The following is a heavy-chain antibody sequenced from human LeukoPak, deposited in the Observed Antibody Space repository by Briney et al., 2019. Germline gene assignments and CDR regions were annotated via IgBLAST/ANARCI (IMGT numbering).Heavy chain of an antibody. CDR2: ISSKGGST. CDR1: GFTFSSYA. D-gene: IGHD5-18*01. Sequence: GGSLRLSCAASGFTFSSYAMHWVRQAPGKGLEYGSAISSKGGSTYYANSVKGRFTISRDSSKNTLYLQMGSLRAEDMAVYYRARDVRGYSYGSYYYYYYYMDVWGKGTTVTVSS. CDR3: ARDVRGYSYGSYYYYYYYMDV. V-gene: IGHV3-64*01. J-gene: IGHJ6*03.